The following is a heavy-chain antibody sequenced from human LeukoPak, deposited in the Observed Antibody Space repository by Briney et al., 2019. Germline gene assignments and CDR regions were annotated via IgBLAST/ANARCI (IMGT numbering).Heavy chain of an antibody. CDR1: GFTFSSYG. CDR3: AKDLDGNGARPSYFDY. CDR2: IRYDGSNK. J-gene: IGHJ4*02. D-gene: IGHD6-6*01. Sequence: GGSLRLSCAASGFTFSSYGMHWVRQAPGKGLEWVAFIRYDGSNKYYADSVKGRFTISRDNSKNTLYLQMNSLRAEDTAVYYCAKDLDGNGARPSYFDYWGQGTLVTVSS. V-gene: IGHV3-30*02.